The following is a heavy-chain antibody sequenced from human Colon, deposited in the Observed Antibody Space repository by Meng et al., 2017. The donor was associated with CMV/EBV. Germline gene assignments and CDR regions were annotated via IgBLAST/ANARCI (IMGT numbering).Heavy chain of an antibody. J-gene: IGHJ4*02. CDR1: GFTFSSKW. CDR2: INTDGSTT. V-gene: IGHV3-74*01. CDR3: ASRDY. Sequence: EVQLVESGGGLVQPGGSLRLSWAASGFTFSSKWMHWVRQGPGKGLVWVSRINTDGSTTYYADSVKGRFTISRDNAKNTLYLQMNSLRAEDTAVYYCASRDYWGQGTLVTVSS.